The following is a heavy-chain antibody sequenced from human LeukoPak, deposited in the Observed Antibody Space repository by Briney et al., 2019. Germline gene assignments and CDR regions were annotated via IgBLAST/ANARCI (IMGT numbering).Heavy chain of an antibody. CDR2: TYYSSST. V-gene: IGHV4-39*01. CDR3: ARETNWSDSSGYITYFYHYMDV. D-gene: IGHD3-22*01. J-gene: IGHJ6*03. Sequence: SETLSLSCSVSGGSISGTSYYWGWIRQPPGKGLEWIGSTYYSSSTYYNPSLKSRVTISVDTSKNQFSLSLNSVTAADTAVYYCARETNWSDSSGYITYFYHYMDVWGKGTTVTVSS. CDR1: GGSISGTSYY.